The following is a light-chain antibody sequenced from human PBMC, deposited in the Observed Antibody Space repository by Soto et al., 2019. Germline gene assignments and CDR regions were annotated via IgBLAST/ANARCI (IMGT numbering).Light chain of an antibody. CDR3: QMLDSSSDYQEV. J-gene: IGLJ3*02. CDR2: RDS. Sequence: SYELTQPHSVSVATAPKARITGGGNKIGSKAVHLYQQKPGQDPVLVINRDSNRPSEIPERFSVSNPGNTATLTISRIESGAGAYYYCQMLDSSSDYQEVFGGGTKATVL. CDR1: KIGSKA. V-gene: IGLV3-12*02.